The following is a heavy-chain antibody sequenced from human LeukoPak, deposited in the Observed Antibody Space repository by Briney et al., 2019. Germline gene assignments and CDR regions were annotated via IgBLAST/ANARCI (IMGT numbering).Heavy chain of an antibody. CDR3: ASGRGSSSSYYYYYMDV. Sequence: GGSLRLSCAASGFTFSSYAMSWIRQAPGKGLEWVSAISGSGGSTYYADSVKGRFTISRDNSKNTLYLQMNSLRAEDTAVYYCASGRGSSSSYYYYYMDVWGKGTTVTVSS. CDR1: GFTFSSYA. CDR2: ISGSGGST. J-gene: IGHJ6*03. D-gene: IGHD6-6*01. V-gene: IGHV3-23*01.